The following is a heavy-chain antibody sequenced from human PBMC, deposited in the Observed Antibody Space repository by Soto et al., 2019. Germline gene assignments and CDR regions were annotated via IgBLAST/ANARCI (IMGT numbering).Heavy chain of an antibody. CDR3: ARFVITGTSYYYGMDV. CDR2: INHSGST. J-gene: IGHJ6*02. Sequence: PSETLSLTCAVYGGSFSGYYWSWIRQPPGKGLEWIGEINHSGSTNYNPSLKSRVTISVDTSKNQFSLKLSSVTAADTAVYYCARFVITGTSYYYGMDVWGQGTTVTVSS. CDR1: GGSFSGYY. V-gene: IGHV4-34*01. D-gene: IGHD1-20*01.